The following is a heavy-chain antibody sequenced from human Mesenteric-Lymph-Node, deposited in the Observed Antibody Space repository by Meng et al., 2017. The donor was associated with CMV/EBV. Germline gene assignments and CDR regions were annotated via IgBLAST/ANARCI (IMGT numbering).Heavy chain of an antibody. V-gene: IGHV3-23*01. CDR3: ATQGGYSGSRSADHFYGMDV. D-gene: IGHD6-13*01. CDR1: GFTFSSYA. Sequence: GESLKISCAASGFTFSSYAMSWVRQAPGKGLEWVSAISGSGGSTYYADSVKGRFTISRDNSKNTLYLQMNSLRAEDTAVYYCATQGGYSGSRSADHFYGMDVWGQGTTVTVSS. J-gene: IGHJ6*02. CDR2: ISGSGGST.